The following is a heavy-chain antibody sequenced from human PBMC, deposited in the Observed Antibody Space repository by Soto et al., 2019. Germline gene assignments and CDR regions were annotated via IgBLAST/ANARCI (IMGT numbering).Heavy chain of an antibody. D-gene: IGHD6-19*01. V-gene: IGHV3-74*01. Sequence: EVHLVESGGGLVRPGGSLRLSCAASGFTFSNYWMHWVRQVPGKGLVWVSRINSDGRNTSYADSVKGRFTISRDNAKNTLYLQMDSLGVEDTAVYYCARLLAVAGINYWGQGTLVTVSS. CDR3: ARLLAVAGINY. CDR1: GFTFSNYW. J-gene: IGHJ4*02. CDR2: INSDGRNT.